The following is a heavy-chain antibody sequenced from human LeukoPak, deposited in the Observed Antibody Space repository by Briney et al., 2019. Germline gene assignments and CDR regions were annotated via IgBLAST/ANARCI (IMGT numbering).Heavy chain of an antibody. CDR3: ARAPRTIFGVVIQYYFDY. V-gene: IGHV3-21*01. Sequence: PGGSLRLSCAASGFTFSSYSMNWVRQAPGKGLEWVSSISSSSSYIYYADSVKGRFTISRDNAKNSLYLQMNSLRAEDTAVYYCARAPRTIFGVVIQYYFDYWGQGTLVTVSS. D-gene: IGHD3-3*01. J-gene: IGHJ4*02. CDR2: ISSSSSYI. CDR1: GFTFSSYS.